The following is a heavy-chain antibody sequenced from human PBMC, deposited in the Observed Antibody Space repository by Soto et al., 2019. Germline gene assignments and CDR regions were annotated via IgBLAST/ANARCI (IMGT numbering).Heavy chain of an antibody. CDR3: ARIAYLYNSSIGGWFDP. V-gene: IGHV4-59*01. D-gene: IGHD6-13*01. CDR2: IYYSGST. J-gene: IGHJ5*02. CDR1: GGSISSYY. Sequence: SETLSLTCTVSGGSISSYYWSWIRQPPGKGLEWIGYIYYSGSTNYNPSLKSRVTISVDTSKNQFSLKLSSVTAADTAVYYCARIAYLYNSSIGGWFDPWGQGTLVTSPQ.